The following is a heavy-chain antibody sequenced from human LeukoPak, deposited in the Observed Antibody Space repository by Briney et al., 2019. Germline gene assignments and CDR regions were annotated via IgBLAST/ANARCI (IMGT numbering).Heavy chain of an antibody. Sequence: KPSETLSLTCTVSGGSLGTYIWSWIRQTPGRRLEWIAYIYDTGNTNYNPSLKSRVTILRDTSKNQISLKVNSVTAADTAVYYCVRLSVISPHRYFDLWGRGTQVTAFS. CDR2: IYDTGNT. J-gene: IGHJ2*01. D-gene: IGHD4-23*01. CDR1: GGSLGTYI. V-gene: IGHV4-59*08. CDR3: VRLSVISPHRYFDL.